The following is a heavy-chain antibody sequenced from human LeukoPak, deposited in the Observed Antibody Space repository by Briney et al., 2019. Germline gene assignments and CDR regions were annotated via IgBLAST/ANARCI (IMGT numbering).Heavy chain of an antibody. J-gene: IGHJ4*02. D-gene: IGHD3-16*01. CDR2: IYHSGST. V-gene: IGHV4-38-2*02. CDR1: GYSISSGYY. Sequence: SETLSLTCTVSGYSISSGYYWGWIRQPPGKGLEWIGSIYHSGSTYYNPSLKSRVTISVDRSKNQFSLKLSSVTAADTAVYYCATRLGETFDYWGQGTLVTVSS. CDR3: ATRLGETFDY.